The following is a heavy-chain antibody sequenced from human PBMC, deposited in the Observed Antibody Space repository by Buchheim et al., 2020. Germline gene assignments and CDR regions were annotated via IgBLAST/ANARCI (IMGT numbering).Heavy chain of an antibody. D-gene: IGHD1-26*01. J-gene: IGHJ4*02. V-gene: IGHV5-51*01. CDR3: ARQDSGAYGY. Sequence: VLLVQSGAEVKKPGESLKISCKASGYKFTSYWIAWVRQMPGKGLEWMGIIYPGDSDTAYSPSFQGQVSFSVDTSITTAYPHWSSLTTADTAMYYCARQDSGAYGYWGQGT. CDR2: IYPGDSDT. CDR1: GYKFTSYW.